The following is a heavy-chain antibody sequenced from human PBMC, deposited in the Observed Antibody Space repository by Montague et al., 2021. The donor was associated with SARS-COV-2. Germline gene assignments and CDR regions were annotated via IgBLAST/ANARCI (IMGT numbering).Heavy chain of an antibody. Sequence: SLRLSCAASGFTFSNIWMSWVRQAPGKGLEWVANIKPDESEKNYVDSVKGRFSIFRDNAKNSLYLQMDNLRAEDTAIYYCAKNGGAHGLDVWGQGTSVSLSS. CDR2: IKPDESEK. CDR3: AKNGGAHGLDV. CDR1: GFTFSNIW. J-gene: IGHJ6*02. V-gene: IGHV3-7*01. D-gene: IGHD4-23*01.